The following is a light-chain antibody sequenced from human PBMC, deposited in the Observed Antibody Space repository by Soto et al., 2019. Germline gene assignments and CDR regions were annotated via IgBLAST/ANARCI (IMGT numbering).Light chain of an antibody. V-gene: IGKV1-5*01. Sequence: DMQMTQSPSTLSASVGDRVTITCRASQSINTRLAWYQQKPGKAPKLLIYGASSLESGAPSRFSGSGSGTEFTLTISSLQPDDFATYYCQQYNGHFGQGTK. CDR3: QQYNGH. J-gene: IGKJ2*01. CDR2: GAS. CDR1: QSINTR.